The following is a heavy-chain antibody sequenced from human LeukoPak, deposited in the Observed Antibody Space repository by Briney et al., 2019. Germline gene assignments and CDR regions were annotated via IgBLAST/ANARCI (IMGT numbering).Heavy chain of an antibody. V-gene: IGHV4-39*01. CDR1: GGSISSSNYY. Sequence: PSETLSLTCTVSGGSISSSNYYWGWIRQPPGKGLEWIGSVYYSGSTDYNPSFKSRVTISVDTSKNQFSLKLSSVTAADTAVYYCARVSGSSWYDYFDYWGQGTLVTVSS. J-gene: IGHJ4*02. CDR3: ARVSGSSWYDYFDY. D-gene: IGHD6-13*01. CDR2: VYYSGST.